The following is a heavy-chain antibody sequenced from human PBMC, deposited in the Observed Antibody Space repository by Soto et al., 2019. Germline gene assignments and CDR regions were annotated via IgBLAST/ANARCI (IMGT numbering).Heavy chain of an antibody. Sequence: QLQLQESGSGLVKPSQTLSLTCAVSGGSISSGGYSWSWIRQPPGKGLEWIGYIYHSGSTYYNPSLKSRVTTSVDRSKNQFSLKLSSVTAADTAMYYCAREVCSSTSCCFDYWGQGTLVTVSS. CDR1: GGSISSGGYS. D-gene: IGHD2-2*01. CDR3: AREVCSSTSCCFDY. V-gene: IGHV4-30-2*01. J-gene: IGHJ4*02. CDR2: IYHSGST.